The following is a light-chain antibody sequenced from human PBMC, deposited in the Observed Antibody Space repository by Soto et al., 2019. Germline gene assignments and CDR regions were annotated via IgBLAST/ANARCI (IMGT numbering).Light chain of an antibody. CDR2: DTS. Sequence: EIVMTQSPATLSVSPGERVTLSCRASQSVSRFLAWYQQRPGQAPRLLIYDTSTRATGVPARFRGSGSGTEVRRTSSRLQSEGFAGYYCQQYDNWPPCTFGQGTKLEVK. CDR1: QSVSRF. V-gene: IGKV3-15*01. CDR3: QQYDNWPPCT. J-gene: IGKJ2*02.